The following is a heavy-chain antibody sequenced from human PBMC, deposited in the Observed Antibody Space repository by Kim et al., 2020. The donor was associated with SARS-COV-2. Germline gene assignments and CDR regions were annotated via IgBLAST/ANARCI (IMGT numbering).Heavy chain of an antibody. J-gene: IGHJ4*02. CDR3: ARQYSSGWYGLTYFDY. V-gene: IGHV4-39*01. Sequence: KGLEWIGSIYASGSTYYNPSLESRVVVSVDKTKNQFSLNLRSVTASDRGVYFCARQYSSGWYGLTYFDYWGQGTLITVSS. CDR2: IYASGST. D-gene: IGHD6-19*01.